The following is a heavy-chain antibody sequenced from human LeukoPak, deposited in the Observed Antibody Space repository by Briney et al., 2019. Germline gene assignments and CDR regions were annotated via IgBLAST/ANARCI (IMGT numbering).Heavy chain of an antibody. D-gene: IGHD1-26*01. Sequence: ASVKVSCKASGYTFTRFTLHWVRQAPGQRLEWMGWINPGNGDTKYSPEFQGKVTFSRDTSATTAYMEVTSLRSEDMAVYYCARERGGTYYSDYYDFWGQGTLVSVSS. CDR3: ARERGGTYYSDYYDF. J-gene: IGHJ4*02. CDR2: INPGNGDT. V-gene: IGHV1-3*03. CDR1: GYTFTRFT.